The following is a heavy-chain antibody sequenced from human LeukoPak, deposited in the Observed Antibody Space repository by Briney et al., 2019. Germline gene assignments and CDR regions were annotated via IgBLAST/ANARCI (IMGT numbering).Heavy chain of an antibody. D-gene: IGHD2-21*02. CDR1: GLTFSRYV. J-gene: IGHJ6*03. Sequence: GGTLRLSCAASGLTFSRYVMSCLALAPGIGLQCVANIEQDGSEKYYVAPVKGRFTISRDNAKNSLSLQMNSLRVEDTAVYYCARDSHGGDRDYYYYMDVWGKGTTVTVSS. CDR3: ARDSHGGDRDYYYYMDV. V-gene: IGHV3-7*01. CDR2: IEQDGSEK.